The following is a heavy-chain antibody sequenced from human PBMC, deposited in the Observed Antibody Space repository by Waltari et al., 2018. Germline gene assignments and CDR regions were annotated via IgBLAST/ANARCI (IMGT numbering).Heavy chain of an antibody. Sequence: QLQLQESGPGLVKPSATLSLTCTVSGGSISDGSFHWGWIRQSPGKGVAWIGSIYYSGNTYYNPSLRSRVSISVDTSTNQFSLKLSSVTAADTAVYYCARTFAYGSGTYNHWGQGSLVTVSS. D-gene: IGHD3-10*01. J-gene: IGHJ4*02. CDR2: IYYSGNT. CDR1: GGSISDGSFH. CDR3: ARTFAYGSGTYNH. V-gene: IGHV4-39*01.